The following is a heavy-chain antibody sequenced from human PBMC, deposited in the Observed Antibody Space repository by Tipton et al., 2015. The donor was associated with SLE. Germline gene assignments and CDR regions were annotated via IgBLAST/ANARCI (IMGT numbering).Heavy chain of an antibody. V-gene: IGHV5-51*01. CDR3: ARQGTVDCPGGGGNCYSRGHWFDP. CDR1: GYTFTNYW. Sequence: QLVQSGAEVKKPGESLKISCQGSGYTFTNYWIGWVRQMPGKGLEWMGVIFPGDSDTRYSPSFEGHVTISADKSTSTAYLQWSSLEASDTAMYYCARQGTVDCPGGGGNCYSRGHWFDPWGHGTLVSVSS. D-gene: IGHD2-15*01. CDR2: IFPGDSDT. J-gene: IGHJ5*02.